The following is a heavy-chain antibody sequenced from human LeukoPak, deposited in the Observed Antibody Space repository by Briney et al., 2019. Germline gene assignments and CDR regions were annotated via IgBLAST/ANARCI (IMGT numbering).Heavy chain of an antibody. V-gene: IGHV1-69*04. CDR3: ARTARPPLGWFDH. J-gene: IGHJ5*02. CDR2: IIPILGIA. Sequence: ASVKVSCKASGGTFSSYAISWVRQAPGQGLEWMGRIIPILGIANYAQKFQGRVTITADKSTSTAYMELSSLRSEDTAVYYCARTARPPLGWFDHWGQGTLVTVSS. CDR1: GGTFSSYA.